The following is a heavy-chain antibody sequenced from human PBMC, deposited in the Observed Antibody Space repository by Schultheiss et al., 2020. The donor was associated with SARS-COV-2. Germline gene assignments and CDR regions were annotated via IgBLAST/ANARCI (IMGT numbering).Heavy chain of an antibody. CDR2: IWYDGSNK. D-gene: IGHD3-22*01. J-gene: IGHJ4*02. CDR1: GFTFSSYG. CDR3: ARDPRRYYDSSGHFDY. Sequence: GGSLRLSCAASGFTFSSYGMHWVRQAPGKGLEWVAVIWYDGSNKYYADSVKGRFTISRDNSKNTLYLQMNSLRAEDTAVYYCARDPRRYYDSSGHFDYWGQGTLVTVSS. V-gene: IGHV3-33*01.